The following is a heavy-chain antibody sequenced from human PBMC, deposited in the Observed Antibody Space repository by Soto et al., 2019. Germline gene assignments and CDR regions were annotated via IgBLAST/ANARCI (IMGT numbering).Heavy chain of an antibody. CDR1: GYIFTDYY. V-gene: IGHV1-69*06. D-gene: IGHD3-10*01. CDR2: IIPIFGTA. Sequence: GASVKVSCKASGYIFTDYYMHWVRQAPGQGLEWMGGIIPIFGTANYAQKFQGRVTITADKSTSTAYMELSSLRSEDTAVYYCAGGCLSSGPCYYYGMDVWGQGTTVTVSS. J-gene: IGHJ6*02. CDR3: AGGCLSSGPCYYYGMDV.